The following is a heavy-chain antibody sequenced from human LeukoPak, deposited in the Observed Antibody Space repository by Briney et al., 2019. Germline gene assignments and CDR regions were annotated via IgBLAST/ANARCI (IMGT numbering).Heavy chain of an antibody. Sequence: GASVKVSCKASGYTFTSYDINWVRQATGQGLEWMGWMNPNSGNTGYAQKFQGRVTMTRDTSISTAYMELSRLRSDDTAVYYCARVRPSTTIFGVVITNYFDYWGQGTLVTVSS. J-gene: IGHJ4*02. CDR2: MNPNSGNT. CDR1: GYTFTSYD. D-gene: IGHD3-3*01. CDR3: ARVRPSTTIFGVVITNYFDY. V-gene: IGHV1-8*01.